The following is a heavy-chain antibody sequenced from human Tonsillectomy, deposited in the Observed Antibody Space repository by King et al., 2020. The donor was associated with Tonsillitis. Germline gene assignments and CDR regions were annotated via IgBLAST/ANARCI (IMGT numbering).Heavy chain of an antibody. Sequence: EVQLEESGGGLIQPGGSLRLSCAASGFTFSSYAMSWVRQAPGKGLEWVSGTSGSGSSTYYADSVKGRFAISRDNSKNTLYLQMNSLRAEDTAVYYCAKDRDFWSPRGMDVWGQGTTVTVSS. J-gene: IGHJ6*02. CDR1: GFTFSSYA. CDR3: AKDRDFWSPRGMDV. CDR2: TSGSGSST. D-gene: IGHD3-3*01. V-gene: IGHV3-23*04.